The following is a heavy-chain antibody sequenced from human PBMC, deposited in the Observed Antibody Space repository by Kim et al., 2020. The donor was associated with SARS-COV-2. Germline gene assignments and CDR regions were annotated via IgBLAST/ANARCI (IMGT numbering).Heavy chain of an antibody. CDR3: ARVLIFTVTTGDYYYGMDV. Sequence: ASVKVSCKASGYTFTGYQIHDVGQPDRKGRGRMGWIDTNRGGKLEEQQCQGGDPMTRDTSISTDYMDLSRLRSDDTAVYYCARVLIFTVTTGDYYYGMDVWGQGTTVTVSS. D-gene: IGHD4-4*01. J-gene: IGHJ6*02. CDR2: IDTNRGGK. V-gene: IGHV1-2*02. CDR1: GYTFTGYQ.